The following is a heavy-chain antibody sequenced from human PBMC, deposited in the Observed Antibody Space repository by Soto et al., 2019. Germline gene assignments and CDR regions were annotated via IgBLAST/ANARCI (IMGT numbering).Heavy chain of an antibody. CDR2: INSDGSST. J-gene: IGHJ6*03. Sequence: PGGSLRLSCAASGFTFSSYWMHWVRQAPGKGLVWVSRINSDGSSTSYADYVKGRFTISRDNAKNTLYLQMNSLRAEDTAVYYCARDGDAGCSSTSCYSDYYYYYMDVWGKGTTVTVSS. V-gene: IGHV3-74*01. CDR1: GFTFSSYW. D-gene: IGHD2-2*02. CDR3: ARDGDAGCSSTSCYSDYYYYYMDV.